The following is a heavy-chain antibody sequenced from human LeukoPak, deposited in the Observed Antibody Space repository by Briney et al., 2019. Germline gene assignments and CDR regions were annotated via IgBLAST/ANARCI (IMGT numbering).Heavy chain of an antibody. CDR3: ARALGVWQHVFDY. CDR1: GYTFTSCA. CDR2: INAGNGNT. Sequence: ASVKVSCKASGYTFTSCAMHWVRQAPGQRLEWMGWINAGNGNTKYSQEFQGRVTITRDTSASTAYMELSSLRSEDMAVYYCARALGVWQHVFDYWGQGTLVTVSS. V-gene: IGHV1-3*03. J-gene: IGHJ4*02. D-gene: IGHD6-13*01.